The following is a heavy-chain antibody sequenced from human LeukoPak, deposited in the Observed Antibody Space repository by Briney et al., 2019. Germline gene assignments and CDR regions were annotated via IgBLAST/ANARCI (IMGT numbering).Heavy chain of an antibody. CDR2: IRYEGSNK. CDR3: EKDRANFGVAYFDY. Sequence: PGGSLRLSCAASGFIFSTYGMHWVRQAPGKGLEWVAFIRYEGSNKYYVDSVKGRFTISRDNSKNTLYLQMNSLRAEDTAVYYCEKDRANFGVAYFDYWGQGTLVTVSS. D-gene: IGHD3-3*01. CDR1: GFIFSTYG. V-gene: IGHV3-30*02. J-gene: IGHJ4*02.